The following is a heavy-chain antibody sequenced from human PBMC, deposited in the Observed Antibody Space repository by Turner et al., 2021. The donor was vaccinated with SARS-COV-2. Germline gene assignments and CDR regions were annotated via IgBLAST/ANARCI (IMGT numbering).Heavy chain of an antibody. CDR3: ARGEYYGSGSYFNPSPYFDY. D-gene: IGHD3-10*01. V-gene: IGHV3-30*04. J-gene: IGHJ4*02. CDR2: ISYDGSNK. Sequence: VRQAPGKGLEWVAVISYDGSNKYYADSVKGRVTISRDNSKNTLYLQMNSLRAEDTAVYYCARGEYYGSGSYFNPSPYFDYWGQGTLVTVSS.